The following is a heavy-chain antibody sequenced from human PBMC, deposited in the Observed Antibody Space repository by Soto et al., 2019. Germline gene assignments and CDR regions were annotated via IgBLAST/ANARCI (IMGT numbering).Heavy chain of an antibody. CDR3: ASHYASGRNDNWFDP. D-gene: IGHD3-10*01. V-gene: IGHV1-3*01. J-gene: IGHJ5*02. Sequence: ASVKVSCKASGYTFTSYAMHWVRQAPGQRLEWMGWINAGNGNTKYSQKFQGRVTITRDTSASTAYMELSSLRSEDTAVYYCASHYASGRNDNWFDPWGQGTLVTVSS. CDR2: INAGNGNT. CDR1: GYTFTSYA.